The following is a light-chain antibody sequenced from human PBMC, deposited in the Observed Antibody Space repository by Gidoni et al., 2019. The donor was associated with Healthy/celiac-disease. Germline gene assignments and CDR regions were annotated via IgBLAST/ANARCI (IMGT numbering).Light chain of an antibody. V-gene: IGKV1-33*01. CDR2: DAS. Sequence: IQMTQSPSSLSASVGDRVTITCQASQDISNYLNWYQQKPGKAPKLLIYDASNLETGVPSRCSGSGSGTDFTFTISSMQPEDIATYYCQQYDNLLALTFGGGTKVEIK. CDR1: QDISNY. J-gene: IGKJ4*01. CDR3: QQYDNLLALT.